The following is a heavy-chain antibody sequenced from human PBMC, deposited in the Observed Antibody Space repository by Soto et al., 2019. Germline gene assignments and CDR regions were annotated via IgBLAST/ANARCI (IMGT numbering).Heavy chain of an antibody. J-gene: IGHJ4*02. Sequence: SETLSLTCAVYGASFSGYYWSWVRQPPGKGLEWIGEINHRGSTNYNPSLKSRVTISVDTSKNQFSLKLSSVTAAVTAVYYCARLPYSGSYFDYWGQGALVTVSS. CDR2: INHRGST. D-gene: IGHD3-10*01. CDR1: GASFSGYY. V-gene: IGHV4-34*01. CDR3: ARLPYSGSYFDY.